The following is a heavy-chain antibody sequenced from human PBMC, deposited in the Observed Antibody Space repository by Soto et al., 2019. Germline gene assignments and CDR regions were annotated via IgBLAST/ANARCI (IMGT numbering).Heavy chain of an antibody. CDR1: GGTFSRYS. Sequence: QVQLVQSGAEVKKPGSSVKVSSKASGGTFSRYSITWVRQAPGHGLEWIGRIIPIFGIASYAQKFQGRVTITAAESTRTAYMELSSLRSDDTAVYYCAREDRDRETGLVPAAIAGMDVWGQGTTVTVSS. D-gene: IGHD2-2*01. J-gene: IGHJ6*02. CDR3: AREDRDRETGLVPAAIAGMDV. CDR2: IIPIFGIA. V-gene: IGHV1-69*08.